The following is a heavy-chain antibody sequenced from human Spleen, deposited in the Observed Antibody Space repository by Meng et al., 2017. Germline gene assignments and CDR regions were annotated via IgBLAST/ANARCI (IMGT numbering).Heavy chain of an antibody. Sequence: QVQLQQWGAGLLKPSETLSLPCAVYGGSFSGFYWSWIRQPPGQGLQWIGEINDSGRTNFNPSLRNRVTMSVDVSKNQFSLNVSSMTAADTAVYYCARGGSVQSPWGQGTLVTVSS. J-gene: IGHJ5*02. CDR1: GGSFSGFY. CDR3: ARGGSVQSP. V-gene: IGHV4-34*01. CDR2: INDSGRT.